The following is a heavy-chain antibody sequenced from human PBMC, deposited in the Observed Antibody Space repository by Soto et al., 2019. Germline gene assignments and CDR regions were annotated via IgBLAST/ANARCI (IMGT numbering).Heavy chain of an antibody. J-gene: IGHJ6*02. CDR3: ARDPGSGYYDSSGNSYYYGMDV. CDR1: GGSISSYY. Sequence: NPSETLSLTCTVSGGSISSYYWSWIRQPPGKGLEWIGYIYYSGSTNYNPSLKSRVTISVDTSKNQFSLKLSSVTAADTAVYYCARDPGSGYYDSSGNSYYYGMDVWGQGTTVTVSS. CDR2: IYYSGST. V-gene: IGHV4-59*01. D-gene: IGHD3-22*01.